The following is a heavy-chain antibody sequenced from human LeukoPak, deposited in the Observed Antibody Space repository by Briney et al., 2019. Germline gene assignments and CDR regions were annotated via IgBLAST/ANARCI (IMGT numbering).Heavy chain of an antibody. Sequence: GGSLRLSCAASGFTLSNHAMSWVRHAREKGLEWVSGISSGGTGTYYADSVRGRFTISRDNSKITLYLQMDSLRVEDTAVYYCARAVPSWFDPWGQGTLVAVSS. J-gene: IGHJ5*02. V-gene: IGHV3-23*01. CDR2: ISSGGTGT. CDR1: GFTLSNHA. CDR3: ARAVPSWFDP. D-gene: IGHD3-10*01.